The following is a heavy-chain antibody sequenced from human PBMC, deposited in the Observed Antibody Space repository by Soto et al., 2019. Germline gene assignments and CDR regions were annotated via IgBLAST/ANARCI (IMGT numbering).Heavy chain of an antibody. V-gene: IGHV3-21*04. Sequence: GGSLRLSCAASGFNLNRYTMTWVRQAPGKGPEWVSSISSSCSYIYYADSVKGRFTISRDNSKNTLYLQMNSLRAEDTAVYYCAKDQENYYGSGSYYIPTSFGFDYWGQGTLVTVSS. CDR3: AKDQENYYGSGSYYIPTSFGFDY. J-gene: IGHJ4*02. D-gene: IGHD3-10*01. CDR2: ISSSCSYI. CDR1: GFNLNRYT.